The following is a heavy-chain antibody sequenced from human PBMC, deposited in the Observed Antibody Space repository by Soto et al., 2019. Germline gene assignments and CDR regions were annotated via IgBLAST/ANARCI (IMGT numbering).Heavy chain of an antibody. Sequence: SETLSLTCTVSGDSISSYYWSWIRQPPGKGLEWIGYIYYSGRTNYNPSLKSRVTISVDTSKNQFSLKLTSVTAADTAMYYCAREILDSSGWYGPLYFDYWGQGTLVTVS. CDR3: AREILDSSGWYGPLYFDY. CDR2: IYYSGRT. V-gene: IGHV4-59*12. CDR1: GDSISSYY. D-gene: IGHD6-19*01. J-gene: IGHJ4*02.